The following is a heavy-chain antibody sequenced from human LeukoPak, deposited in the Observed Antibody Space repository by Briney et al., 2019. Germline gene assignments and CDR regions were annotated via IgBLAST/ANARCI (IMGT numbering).Heavy chain of an antibody. V-gene: IGHV3-7*01. CDR1: GFTFSSYW. D-gene: IGHD6-13*01. J-gene: IGHJ4*02. CDR3: ARVAADLRQQLVADY. Sequence: GGSLRLSCAASGFTFSSYWMSWVRQAPGKGLEWVANIKQDGSEKYYVDSVKGRFTISRDNAKNSPYLQMNSLRAEDTAVYYCARVAADLRQQLVADYWGQGTLVTVSS. CDR2: IKQDGSEK.